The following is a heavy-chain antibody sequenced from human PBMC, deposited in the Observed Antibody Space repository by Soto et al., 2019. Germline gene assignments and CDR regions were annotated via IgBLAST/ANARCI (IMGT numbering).Heavy chain of an antibody. CDR2: IYPGDSDT. Sequence: PGESLKISCKGSGYNFPYHWIGWVRQTPGKGLEWMGIIYPGDSDTRYSRSFQCQVTFSADRSISTAYLQWTSLKASDTAIYYCARLLGYSSDYYYGIDVWGQVTTGAVSS. CDR3: ARLLGYSSDYYYGIDV. CDR1: GYNFPYHW. J-gene: IGHJ6*02. V-gene: IGHV5-51*01. D-gene: IGHD5-12*01.